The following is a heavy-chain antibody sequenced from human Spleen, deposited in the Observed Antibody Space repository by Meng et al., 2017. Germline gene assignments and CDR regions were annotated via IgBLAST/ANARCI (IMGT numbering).Heavy chain of an antibody. V-gene: IGHV4-59*01. Sequence: QVQLKESGPGLVKPSETLSLTCTVSGGSISSYYWSWIRQPPGKGLEWIGYIYYSGSTNYNPSLKSRVTISVDTSKNQFSLKLSSVTAADTAVYYCARDRPGDAFDIWGQGTMVTVSS. CDR3: ARDRPGDAFDI. CDR1: GGSISSYY. CDR2: IYYSGST. J-gene: IGHJ3*02.